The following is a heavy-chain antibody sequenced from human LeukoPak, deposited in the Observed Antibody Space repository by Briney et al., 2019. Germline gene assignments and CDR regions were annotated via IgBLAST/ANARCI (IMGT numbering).Heavy chain of an antibody. V-gene: IGHV1-2*02. CDR3: ARGWADIAAAECFDY. CDR1: GYTFTGYY. D-gene: IGHD6-13*01. CDR2: INPNSGGT. Sequence: ASVKVSCKASGYTFTGYYMHWVRHAPGQGLEWMGWINPNSGGTNYAQKFQGRVTMTTDTSISTAYMELSSLRSEDTAVYYCARGWADIAAAECFDYWGQGTLVTVSS. J-gene: IGHJ4*02.